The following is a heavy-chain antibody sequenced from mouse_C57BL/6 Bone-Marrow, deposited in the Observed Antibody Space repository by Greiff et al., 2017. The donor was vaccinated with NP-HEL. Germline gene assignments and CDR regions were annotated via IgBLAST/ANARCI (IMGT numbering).Heavy chain of an antibody. J-gene: IGHJ3*01. CDR1: GYTFTDYE. CDR2: IDPETGGT. D-gene: IGHD2-3*01. V-gene: IGHV1-15*01. Sequence: VQLQQSGAELVRPGASVTLSCKASGYTFTDYEMHWVKQTPVHGLEWIGAIDPETGGTAYNQKFKGKAILTADKSSSTAYMELRSLTSEDSAVYYCTPYDGYSFAYWGQGTLVTVSA. CDR3: TPYDGYSFAY.